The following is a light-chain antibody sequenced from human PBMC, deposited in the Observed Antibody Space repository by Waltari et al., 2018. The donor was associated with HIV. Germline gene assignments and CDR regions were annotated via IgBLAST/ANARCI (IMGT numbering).Light chain of an antibody. CDR3: SSYTSSSTLVV. J-gene: IGLJ2*01. V-gene: IGLV2-14*01. CDR1: STDVGGYNY. Sequence: QSALTQPASVSGSPGQSITISFTGTSTDVGGYNYVSCYQQPPGKAPKLMIYEVSNRPSGVSNRFAGSKSGNTGSLTISGLQAEDEADYYCSSYTSSSTLVVFGGGTKLTVL. CDR2: EVS.